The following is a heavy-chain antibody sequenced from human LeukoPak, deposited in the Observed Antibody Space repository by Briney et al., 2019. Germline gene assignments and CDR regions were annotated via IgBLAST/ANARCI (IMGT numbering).Heavy chain of an antibody. V-gene: IGHV4-4*07. CDR3: ARDGKGITILGVVPNYGMDV. CDR1: GGSISSYY. CDR2: IYTSGST. J-gene: IGHJ6*02. D-gene: IGHD3-3*01. Sequence: SETLSLTCTVSGGSISSYYWSWIRQPAGKGLEWIGRIYTSGSTNYNPSLKSRVTMSVDTSKNQFSLKLSSVTAADTAVYYCARDGKGITILGVVPNYGMDVWGQGTTVTVSS.